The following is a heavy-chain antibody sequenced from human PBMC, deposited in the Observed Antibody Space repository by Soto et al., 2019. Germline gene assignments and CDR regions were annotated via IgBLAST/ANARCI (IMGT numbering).Heavy chain of an antibody. V-gene: IGHV3-73*01. CDR3: TRHNRWLSSGWYDWFDP. CDR1: GFTFSGSA. CDR2: IRSKANSYAT. D-gene: IGHD6-19*01. J-gene: IGHJ5*02. Sequence: GGSLRLSCAASGFTFSGSAMHWVRQASGKGLEWVGRIRSKANSYATAYAASVKGRFTISRDDSKNTAYLQMNSLKTEDTAVYYCTRHNRWLSSGWYDWFDPWGQGTLVTVSS.